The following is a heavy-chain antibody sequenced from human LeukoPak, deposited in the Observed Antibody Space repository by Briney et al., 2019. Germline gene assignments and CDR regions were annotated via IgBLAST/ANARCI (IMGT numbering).Heavy chain of an antibody. CDR1: GFTFSRHW. CDR2: INQDGGEK. V-gene: IGHV3-7*01. CDR3: ASNWDYVRGYGMDV. Sequence: GGSLRLSCAASGFTFSRHWVSWVRQAPGKRLQWVANINQDGGEKHYVDSVRGRFTISRDNAKNSLYLQMNSLRVEDSAVYYCASNWDYVRGYGMDVWGQGTTVTVSS. D-gene: IGHD1-7*01. J-gene: IGHJ6*02.